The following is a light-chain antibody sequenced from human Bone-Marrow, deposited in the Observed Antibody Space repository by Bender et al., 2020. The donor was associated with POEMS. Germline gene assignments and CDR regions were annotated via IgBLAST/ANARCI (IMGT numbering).Light chain of an antibody. V-gene: IGLV1-44*01. J-gene: IGLJ3*02. CDR1: SSNIGTNP. Sequence: QSVLTQPPSASGTPGQRVTISCSGSSSNIGTNPVNWYQQLPGTAPKLLIYVSSRRPSGVPDRVSGSKSGTSASLAISGLQSEDEADYYCAAWEDSLNGWVFGGGTKLTVL. CDR2: VSS. CDR3: AAWEDSLNGWV.